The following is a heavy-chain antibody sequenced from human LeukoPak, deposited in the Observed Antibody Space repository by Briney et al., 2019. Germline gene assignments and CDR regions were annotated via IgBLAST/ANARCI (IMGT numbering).Heavy chain of an antibody. V-gene: IGHV3-30*18. D-gene: IGHD3-22*01. CDR1: GFTFSSYG. J-gene: IGHJ4*02. CDR3: AKDRILRGYYDSSGYADY. Sequence: GRSLRLSCAASGFTFSSYGMHWVRQAPGKGLEWVAVISYDGSNKYYADSVKGRFTISRDNSKNTLYLQMNSLRAEDTAVYYCAKDRILRGYYDSSGYADYWGQGTLVTVSS. CDR2: ISYDGSNK.